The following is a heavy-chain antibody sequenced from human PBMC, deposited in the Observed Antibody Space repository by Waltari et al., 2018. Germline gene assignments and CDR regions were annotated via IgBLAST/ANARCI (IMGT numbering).Heavy chain of an antibody. CDR1: GFTLNSVW. CDR3: ASTPLSPSNWFDP. Sequence: EVQLVESGGGSVQPGGSRRLSGAASGFTLNSVWMHWVRNTPGRGLMCVSRIHNDGTTTSYADYVLGPFTISRAHATNPLYLQMASLSVDDTAVYYCASTPLSPSNWFDPWGQGTLVTVSS. J-gene: IGHJ5*02. V-gene: IGHV3-74*01. CDR2: IHNDGTTT.